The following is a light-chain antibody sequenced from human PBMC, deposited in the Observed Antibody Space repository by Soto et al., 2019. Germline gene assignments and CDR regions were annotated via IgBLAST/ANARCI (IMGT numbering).Light chain of an antibody. V-gene: IGKV1-17*01. CDR2: DAS. J-gene: IGKJ1*01. Sequence: DLQMTQSPSSLSASVGDRVTITCRASQGIRNELGWYQQKLGEAPKRLIYDASSLQSGVPSRFSGSGYGTEFTLTISSLQPEDFATYYCLQHKTYPWTFGQGTKVEI. CDR1: QGIRNE. CDR3: LQHKTYPWT.